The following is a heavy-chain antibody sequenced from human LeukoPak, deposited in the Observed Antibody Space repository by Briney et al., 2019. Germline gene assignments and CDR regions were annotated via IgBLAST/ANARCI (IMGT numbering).Heavy chain of an antibody. J-gene: IGHJ5*02. Sequence: SETLSLTCAVYGGSFSGYYWSWIRQPPGKGLEWVGEINHSGSTNYNPSLKSRVTISVDTSKNQFSLKLSSVTAADTAVYYCARGLRALRYCSSTSCYTRWFDPWGQGTLVTVSS. CDR1: GGSFSGYY. D-gene: IGHD2-2*02. CDR3: ARGLRALRYCSSTSCYTRWFDP. V-gene: IGHV4-34*01. CDR2: INHSGST.